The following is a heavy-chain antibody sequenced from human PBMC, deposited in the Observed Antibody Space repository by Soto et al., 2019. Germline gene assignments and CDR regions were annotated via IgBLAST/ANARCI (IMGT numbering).Heavy chain of an antibody. CDR1: GFTFGDYA. CDR3: TRADSSSWDYYYYMDV. CDR2: IRSKAYGGTT. J-gene: IGHJ6*03. D-gene: IGHD6-13*01. V-gene: IGHV3-49*03. Sequence: GGSLRLSCTASGFTFGDYAMSWFRQAPGKGLEWVGFIRSKAYGGTTEYAASVKGRFTISRDDPKSIAYLQMNSLKTEDTAVYYCTRADSSSWDYYYYMDVWGKGTTVTVSS.